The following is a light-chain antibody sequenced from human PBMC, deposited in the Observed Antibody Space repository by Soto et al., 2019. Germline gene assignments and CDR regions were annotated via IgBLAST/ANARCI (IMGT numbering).Light chain of an antibody. CDR1: SSDVGGYNY. Sequence: QSVLTQPASVSGSPGQSIAISCTGTSSDVGGYNYVSWYQQHPGKAHKLMIYDVSNRPSGVSNRFSGSKSGNTASLTISGLQAEDEADYYCSSYTSSSTPWVFGTGTKVTVL. J-gene: IGLJ1*01. CDR3: SSYTSSSTPWV. V-gene: IGLV2-14*01. CDR2: DVS.